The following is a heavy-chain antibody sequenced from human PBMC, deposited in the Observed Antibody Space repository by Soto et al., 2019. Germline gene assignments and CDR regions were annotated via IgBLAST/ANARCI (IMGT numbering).Heavy chain of an antibody. CDR2: ISGSGGST. CDR3: AKVPKPSYYYDSSGTKP. CDR1: GFTFSSYA. Sequence: GGSLRLSCAASGFTFSSYAMSWVRQAPGKGLEWVSAISGSGGSTYYADSVKGRFTISRDNSKNTLYLQMNSLRAEDTAVYYCAKVPKPSYYYDSSGTKPWGQGTLVTVSS. D-gene: IGHD3-22*01. J-gene: IGHJ4*02. V-gene: IGHV3-23*01.